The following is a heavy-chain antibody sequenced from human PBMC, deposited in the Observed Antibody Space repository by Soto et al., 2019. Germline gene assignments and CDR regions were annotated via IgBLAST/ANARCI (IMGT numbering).Heavy chain of an antibody. D-gene: IGHD3-22*01. CDR1: GGTFSSFT. CDR2: IIPVFGTP. Sequence: QEQLVQSGAEVKKPGSSVKVSCKASGGTFSSFTINWVRQAPGQGLEWMGGIIPVFGTPNYAQKFQGRVTITADESTSTAYMALSSLTSEDTAVYYCARDLDHDSSGYLREYWGQGTLVTVSS. CDR3: ARDLDHDSSGYLREY. V-gene: IGHV1-69*01. J-gene: IGHJ4*02.